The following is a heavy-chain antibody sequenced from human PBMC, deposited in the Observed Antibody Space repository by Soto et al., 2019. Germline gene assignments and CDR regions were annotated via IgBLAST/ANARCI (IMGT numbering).Heavy chain of an antibody. CDR3: ARAGREQLWSSPGYFDY. V-gene: IGHV1-2*04. CDR1: GYTFTGYY. Sequence: QVQLVQSGAEVKKPGASVKVSCKASGYTFTGYYMHWVRQAPGQGLEWMGWINPNSGGTNYAQKCQGWVTMTRDTSISTAYMELSRRRSDDTAVYYCARAGREQLWSSPGYFDYWGQGTLVTVSS. J-gene: IGHJ4*02. D-gene: IGHD5-18*01. CDR2: INPNSGGT.